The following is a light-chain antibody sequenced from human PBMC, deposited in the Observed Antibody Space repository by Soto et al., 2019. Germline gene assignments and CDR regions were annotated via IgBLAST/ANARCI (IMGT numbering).Light chain of an antibody. CDR3: QQCNLST. CDR2: KAS. J-gene: IGKJ1*01. V-gene: IGKV1-5*03. Sequence: DIQMTQSPSILSASVGDRVTITCRASQNINNWVAWYQQKPGKATELLIFKASSLHTEVPLRFSGSGSGTEFTLTISGPETDDSANYYCQQCNLSTFGQGKKVEIK. CDR1: QNINNW.